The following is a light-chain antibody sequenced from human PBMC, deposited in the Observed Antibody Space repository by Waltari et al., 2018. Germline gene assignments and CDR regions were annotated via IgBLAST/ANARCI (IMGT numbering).Light chain of an antibody. J-gene: IGKJ2*01. CDR1: QTLSKNY. CDR2: GAS. CDR3: QQYGSSVLYT. V-gene: IGKV3-20*01. Sequence: IVLTQSPCTLSLSPGESATLSCRASQTLSKNYLSCYQQKHGQAPRLLIYGASSRAAGIPDRCSGSGSGTYFTLTISRLEPDDFAMYYCQQYGSSVLYTFGQGTKLEIK.